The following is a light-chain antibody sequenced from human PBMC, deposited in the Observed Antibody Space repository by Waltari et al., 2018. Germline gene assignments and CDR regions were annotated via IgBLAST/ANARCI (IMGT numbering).Light chain of an antibody. CDR3: QQSYSTPLT. V-gene: IGKV1-39*01. CDR1: QSISSY. CDR2: AAS. Sequence: DIQMTQSPSSLSASVGDRVTITCRASQSISSYLNWYQQKPGKAPKLLIYAASSLQSGVQSRVSGSGSGTDVTLTISSLQPEDFATYYCQQSYSTPLTFGGGTKVEIK. J-gene: IGKJ4*01.